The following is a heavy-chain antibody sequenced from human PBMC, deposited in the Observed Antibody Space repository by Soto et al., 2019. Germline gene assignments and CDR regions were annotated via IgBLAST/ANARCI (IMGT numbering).Heavy chain of an antibody. V-gene: IGHV2-5*02. CDR1: GISLSTDAVG. CDR3: AHRGEVATIISDAFDI. D-gene: IGHD5-12*01. CDR2: IYWDDDK. J-gene: IGHJ3*02. Sequence: QITLKESGPTLVKPTQTLTLTCTFCGISLSTDAVGVAWIRQPPGKALEWLALIYWDDDKRYSPSLKSRLTIIKDTSKNQVVLTMTNMDPVDTATYYCAHRGEVATIISDAFDIWGPGTSVTVSS.